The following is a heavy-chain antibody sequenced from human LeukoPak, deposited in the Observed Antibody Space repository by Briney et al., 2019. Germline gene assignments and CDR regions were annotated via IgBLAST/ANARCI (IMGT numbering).Heavy chain of an antibody. J-gene: IGHJ6*02. D-gene: IGHD2-2*01. CDR1: GGSFSGDY. CDR2: INHSGST. CDR3: ARYAYCSSTSCFTFYYYYYGMDV. Sequence: SETLSLTCAVYGGSFSGDYWSWIRQPPGKGLEWIGEINHSGSTNYNPSLKSRVTISVDTSKNQFSLKLSSVTAADTAVYYCARYAYCSSTSCFTFYYYYYGMDVWGQGTTVTVSS. V-gene: IGHV4-34*01.